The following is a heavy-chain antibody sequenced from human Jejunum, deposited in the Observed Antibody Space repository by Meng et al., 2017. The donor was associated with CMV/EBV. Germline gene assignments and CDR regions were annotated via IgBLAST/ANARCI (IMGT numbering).Heavy chain of an antibody. CDR1: V. Sequence: VMSWVRQAPGKGPEWVASISGSGSHTYYADYVKGRFNISRDNSKSMVYLHMSSLRGEDTAVYYCTKNVKGGYCTNTACFLLGMDVWGQGTTVTVSS. D-gene: IGHD2-8*01. V-gene: IGHV3-23*01. CDR3: TKNVKGGYCTNTACFLLGMDV. CDR2: ISGSGSHT. J-gene: IGHJ6*02.